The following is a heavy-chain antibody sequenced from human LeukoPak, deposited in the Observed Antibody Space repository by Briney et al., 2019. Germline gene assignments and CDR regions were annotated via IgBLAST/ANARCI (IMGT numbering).Heavy chain of an antibody. CDR3: ASFDLYYDFDY. J-gene: IGHJ4*02. CDR1: GFTFSTYG. CDR2: ISGSGGSK. D-gene: IGHD3-22*01. Sequence: GGSLRLSCAASGFTFSTYGMSWVRQASGKGLEWVSGISGSGGSKYYADSVKGRLTISRDNSKNKLYLQMNSLRAEDTAVYYCASFDLYYDFDYWGQGTLVTVSS. V-gene: IGHV3-23*01.